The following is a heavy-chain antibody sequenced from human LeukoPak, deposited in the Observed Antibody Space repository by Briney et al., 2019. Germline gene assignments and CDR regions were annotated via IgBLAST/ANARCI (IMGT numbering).Heavy chain of an antibody. CDR3: TRPHVDGGYYYHQY. D-gene: IGHD3-22*01. V-gene: IGHV3-23*01. J-gene: IGHJ4*02. CDR1: GFTFNTYT. Sequence: GGSLRLSCAASGFTFNTYTMRWVRQAPGKGLEWVSGVIGSGKSTFYADSVKGRFTISRDNSRNTLYLQMNSLRVEDTAVYYCTRPHVDGGYYYHQYWGQGTLVTVSS. CDR2: VIGSGKST.